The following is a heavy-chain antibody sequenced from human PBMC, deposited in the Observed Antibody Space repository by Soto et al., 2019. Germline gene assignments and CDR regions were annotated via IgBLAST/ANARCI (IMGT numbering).Heavy chain of an antibody. CDR3: ARGGLERRISWFDP. CDR2: INAGNGNT. CDR1: GYTFTSYA. Sequence: ASVKVSCKASGYTFTSYAMHWVRQAPGQRLEWMGWINAGNGNTKYSQKFQGRVTITRDTSASTAYMELSSLRSEDTAVYYCARGGLERRISWFDPWGQGTLVTVSS. D-gene: IGHD1-1*01. J-gene: IGHJ5*02. V-gene: IGHV1-3*01.